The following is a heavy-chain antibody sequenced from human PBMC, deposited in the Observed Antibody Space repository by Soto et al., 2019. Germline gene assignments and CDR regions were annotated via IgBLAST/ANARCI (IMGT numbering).Heavy chain of an antibody. V-gene: IGHV1-18*04. CDR3: ARDHCSSSSCYSAVDY. CDR1: GYYFTSYG. D-gene: IGHD2-2*02. Sequence: QVQLVQSGAEVKKPGASVKVSCKASGYYFTSYGISWVRQAPGQGLEWMGWISAYNGNTNYAQNHQGRVTMTTDTSTSTAYMELRSLRSDDTAVYYCARDHCSSSSCYSAVDYWGQGTLVTVSS. CDR2: ISAYNGNT. J-gene: IGHJ4*02.